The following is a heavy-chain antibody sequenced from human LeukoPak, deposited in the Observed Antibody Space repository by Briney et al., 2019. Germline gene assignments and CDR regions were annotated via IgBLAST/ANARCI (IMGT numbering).Heavy chain of an antibody. CDR1: GFTFSSYG. J-gene: IGHJ4*02. CDR3: AKQRGAYDSSGYYSDY. V-gene: IGHV3-30*02. D-gene: IGHD3-22*01. CDR2: IRYDGSNK. Sequence: GGSLRLSCAASGFTFSSYGIHWVRQAPGKGLEWVAFIRYDGSNKYYAGSVKGRFTISRDNSKNTLYLQMNSLRAEDTAVYYCAKQRGAYDSSGYYSDYWGQGTLVTVSS.